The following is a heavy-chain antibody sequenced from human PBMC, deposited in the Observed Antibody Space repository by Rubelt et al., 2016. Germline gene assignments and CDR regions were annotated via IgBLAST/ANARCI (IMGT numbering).Heavy chain of an antibody. D-gene: IGHD3-22*01. Sequence: QVHLQQWGAGLLKPSETLSLTCAVYGGSFSGYNWSWIRQSPGKGLEWIGEIHHSGATNYNPSLKSRVTMSGDTSKNQFSLKLTSVTAADTAVYFCARGNRVSMIVTIISDWFDPWGQGTPVTVFS. CDR3: ARGNRVSMIVTIISDWFDP. J-gene: IGHJ5*02. V-gene: IGHV4-34*01. CDR2: IHHSGAT. CDR1: GGSFSGYN.